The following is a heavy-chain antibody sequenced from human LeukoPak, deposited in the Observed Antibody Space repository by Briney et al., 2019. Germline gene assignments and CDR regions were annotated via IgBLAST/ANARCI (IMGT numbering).Heavy chain of an antibody. Sequence: SETLSLTCAVYGESFSGYYWSWIRQPPGKGLEWIGEINHSGSTNYNPSLKSRVTISVDTSKNQFSLKLSSVTAADTAVYYCARFCYDSSGYHMIFDYWGQGTLVTVSS. CDR1: GESFSGYY. D-gene: IGHD3-22*01. V-gene: IGHV4-34*01. CDR3: ARFCYDSSGYHMIFDY. CDR2: INHSGST. J-gene: IGHJ4*02.